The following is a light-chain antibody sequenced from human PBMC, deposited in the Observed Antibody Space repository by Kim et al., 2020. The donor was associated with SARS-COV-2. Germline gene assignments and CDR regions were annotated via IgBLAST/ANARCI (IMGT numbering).Light chain of an antibody. V-gene: IGKV1-5*01. Sequence: SASVGDRVTITCRASLRISNWWAWYQQKPGKAPELLIYDGGSWQSGVPSRFSGRGSGTEFTLTISSLQPDDFATYYCQQYDSYPHTFGQGTKLEI. CDR3: QQYDSYPHT. CDR1: LRISNW. CDR2: DGG. J-gene: IGKJ2*01.